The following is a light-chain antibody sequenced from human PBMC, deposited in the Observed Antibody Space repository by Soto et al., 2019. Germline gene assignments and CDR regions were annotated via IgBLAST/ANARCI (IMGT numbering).Light chain of an antibody. CDR2: TNS. J-gene: IGLJ3*02. V-gene: IGLV1-44*01. CDR1: SSNIGSKT. Sequence: QSVLTQPTSASGTPGQRVTISCSGTSSNIGSKTVNWYQQLPGTAPKLLIYTNSQRPSGVPDRFSGSKSGTSASLAISGLQSEDEADYYCAAWDDSLKGWVFGGGTKVTVL. CDR3: AAWDDSLKGWV.